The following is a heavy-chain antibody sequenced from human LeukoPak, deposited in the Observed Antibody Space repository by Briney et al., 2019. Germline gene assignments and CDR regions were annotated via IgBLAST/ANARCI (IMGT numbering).Heavy chain of an antibody. J-gene: IGHJ4*02. V-gene: IGHV4-39*07. CDR2: IYYTGSA. CDR3: ARVYLPDPHYFDY. D-gene: IGHD3-9*01. CDR1: GGSVTNSSYY. Sequence: SETLSLTCTVSGGSVTNSSYYWGWVRQPPGKGLEWIGSIYYTGSADYNPSLKSRVTISVDTSKNQFSLKLSSVTAADTAVYYCARVYLPDPHYFDYWGQGTLVTVSS.